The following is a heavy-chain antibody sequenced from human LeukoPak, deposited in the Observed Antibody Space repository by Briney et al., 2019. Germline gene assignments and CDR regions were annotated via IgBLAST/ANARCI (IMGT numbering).Heavy chain of an antibody. V-gene: IGHV3-53*01. D-gene: IGHD3-3*01. CDR2: IYSGGST. CDR1: GFTVSSNY. J-gene: IGHJ4*02. CDR3: ARGGDFWSGYYTDDY. Sequence: GGSLRLSCAASGFTVSSNYMSWVRQAPGKGLEWVSVIYSGGSTYYADSVKGRFTISRDNSKNTLYLQMNSLRAEDTAVCYCARGGDFWSGYYTDDYWGQGTLVTVSS.